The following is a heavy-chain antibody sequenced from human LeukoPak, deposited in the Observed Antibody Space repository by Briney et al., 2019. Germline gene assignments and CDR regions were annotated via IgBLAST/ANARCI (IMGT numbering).Heavy chain of an antibody. CDR1: GYTFTDYF. J-gene: IGHJ4*02. Sequence: ASVKVSCKASGYTFTDYFMHWVRQAPGQGLECMGWINPNSGGTNYAQKFQGRVTMTRDTSISTAYMELGRLRSADTDMFYCAREGTFGGNDYWGQGTLVTVSS. D-gene: IGHD3-16*01. CDR3: AREGTFGGNDY. CDR2: INPNSGGT. V-gene: IGHV1-2*02.